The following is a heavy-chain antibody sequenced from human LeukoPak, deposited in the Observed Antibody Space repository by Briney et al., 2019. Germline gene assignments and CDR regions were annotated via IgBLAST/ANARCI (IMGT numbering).Heavy chain of an antibody. CDR2: INHSGST. J-gene: IGHJ4*02. CDR1: GGSFSGYY. D-gene: IGHD3-22*01. V-gene: IGHV4-34*01. CDR3: ARDRLWLYDSSGYPHYYFDY. Sequence: PSETLSLTCAVYGGSFSGYYWSWIRQPPGKGLEWIGEINHSGSTNYNPSLKSRVTISVDTSKNQFSLKLSSVTAADTAVYYCARDRLWLYDSSGYPHYYFDYWGQGTLVTVSS.